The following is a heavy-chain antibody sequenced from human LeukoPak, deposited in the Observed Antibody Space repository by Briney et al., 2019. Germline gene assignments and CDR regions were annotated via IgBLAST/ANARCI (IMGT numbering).Heavy chain of an antibody. J-gene: IGHJ4*02. CDR2: IHPNSGGT. D-gene: IGHD5-12*01. V-gene: IGHV1-2*04. CDR3: AREAADTYSGYDY. Sequence: ASVKVSCKASGYTFTGYYMHWVRQAPGQGLEWMGWIHPNSGGTNYAQKFQGWVTMTRDTSISTAYMELSRLRSDDTAVYYRAREAADTYSGYDYWGQGTLVTVSS. CDR1: GYTFTGYY.